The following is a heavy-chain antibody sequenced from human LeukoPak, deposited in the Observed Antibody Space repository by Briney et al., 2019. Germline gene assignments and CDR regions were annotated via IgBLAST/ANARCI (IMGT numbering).Heavy chain of an antibody. CDR2: TNTDGGST. V-gene: IGHV3-74*03. J-gene: IGHJ1*01. CDR3: YGANAEH. Sequence: GGSLRLSCAAPGFTFSSYWMHWVRQAPGKGLVWVSGTNTDGGSTMYADSVRGRFTLARDNAKNTLYLQMNSLRAEDTAVYYCYGANAEHWGQGTLVTVSS. D-gene: IGHD4-23*01. CDR1: GFTFSSYW.